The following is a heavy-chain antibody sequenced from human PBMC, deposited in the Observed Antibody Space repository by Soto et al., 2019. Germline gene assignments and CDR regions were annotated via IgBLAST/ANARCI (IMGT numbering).Heavy chain of an antibody. CDR1: GGSISSYY. J-gene: IGHJ6*03. Sequence: PSETLSLTCTVSGGSISSYYWSWIRQPPGKGLEWIGYIYYSGSTNYNPSLKSRVTISVDTSKDQFSLKLSSVTAADTAVYYCARGRYYGSGSYYNYYYYYYYMDVWGKGTTVTVSS. CDR2: IYYSGST. D-gene: IGHD3-10*01. V-gene: IGHV4-59*01. CDR3: ARGRYYGSGSYYNYYYYYYYMDV.